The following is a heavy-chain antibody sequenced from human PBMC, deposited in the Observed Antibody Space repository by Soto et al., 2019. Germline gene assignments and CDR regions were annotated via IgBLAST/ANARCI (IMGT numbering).Heavy chain of an antibody. CDR2: ISGSGGSI. V-gene: IGHV3-23*01. D-gene: IGHD1-1*01. J-gene: IGHJ6*02. CDR3: VKGYWKGDV. CDR1: GFTFSTYA. Sequence: EVQLLESGGGLVQPGGSLRLSCAASGFTFSTYAMNWVRQAPGNGLVWVSAISGSGGSIHYADSVKGRFTISRDNPKNTLYLKMNSLRDEDTAVYHCVKGYWKGDVWGQGTTVTVSS.